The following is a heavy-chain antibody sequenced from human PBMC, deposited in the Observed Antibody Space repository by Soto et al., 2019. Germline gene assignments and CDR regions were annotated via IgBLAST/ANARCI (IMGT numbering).Heavy chain of an antibody. CDR3: XXXXXXXXXXXLXP. V-gene: IGHV4-59*01. Sequence: QVQLQESGPGLVKPSETLSLICTVSGDSMKTYAWTWIRQPPGKGLEWIGFIRDSGTTNYNPSLRTRVTMSXDTSKRSFXLXXXXXXXXXXXXXXXXXXXXXXXXXXLXPWGQGILVTVSS. CDR1: GDSMKTYA. CDR2: IRDSGTT. J-gene: IGHJ5*02.